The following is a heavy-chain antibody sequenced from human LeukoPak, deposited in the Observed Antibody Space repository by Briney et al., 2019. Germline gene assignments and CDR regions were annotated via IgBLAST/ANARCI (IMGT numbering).Heavy chain of an antibody. D-gene: IGHD6-19*01. CDR2: IYCSGST. J-gene: IGHJ4*02. V-gene: IGHV4-59*01. CDR3: ARGGSIAVAPFDY. CDR1: GGSISSYY. Sequence: SETLSLTCTVSGGSISSYYWSWIRQPPGKGLEWIGYIYCSGSTNYNPSLKSRVTISVDTSKNQFSLKLSSVTAADTAVYYCARGGSIAVAPFDYWGQGTLVTVSS.